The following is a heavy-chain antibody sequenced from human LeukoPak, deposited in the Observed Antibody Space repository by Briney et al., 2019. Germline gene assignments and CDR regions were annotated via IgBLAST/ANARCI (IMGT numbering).Heavy chain of an antibody. J-gene: IGHJ3*02. CDR2: INPKNGGK. CDR1: GYTFTGYY. D-gene: IGHD5-18*01. CDR3: ERDTRGYSYCRDTPPQKMLPFDI. V-gene: IGHV1-2*06. Sequence: ASVKVSCKGSGYTFTGYYMHWVRQARGQGREWMGRINPKNGGKNYAQKVQGRVTITRDTAISKDYMELRRQRYDDRAAYVCERDTRGYSYCRDTPPQKMLPFDIWGQGTIVTVSS.